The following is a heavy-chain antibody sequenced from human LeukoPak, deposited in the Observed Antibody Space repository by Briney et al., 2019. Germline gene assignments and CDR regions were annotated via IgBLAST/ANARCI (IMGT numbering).Heavy chain of an antibody. J-gene: IGHJ4*02. Sequence: GGSLRLSCAASGFTFSGYGMHWVRQAPSKGLEWVAFIRYDGNIKYYADSVKGRFTISRDNSKNTLYLQMNSLRAEDTAVYYCARAEYSGSPKDYWGQGTLVTVSS. CDR1: GFTFSGYG. D-gene: IGHD1-26*01. V-gene: IGHV3-30*02. CDR2: IRYDGNIK. CDR3: ARAEYSGSPKDY.